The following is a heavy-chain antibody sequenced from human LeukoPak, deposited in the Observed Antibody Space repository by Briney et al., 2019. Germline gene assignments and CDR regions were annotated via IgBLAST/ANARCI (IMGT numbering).Heavy chain of an antibody. J-gene: IGHJ4*02. CDR1: GGSISSSNYY. D-gene: IGHD1-26*01. V-gene: IGHV4-39*07. CDR3: ARVRGEWELPFSYFDY. CDR2: IYYSGST. Sequence: SETLSLTCTVSGGSISSSNYYWGWVRQPPGKGLEWIGSIYYSGSTYYRPSLESRVTISIDTSKNQFSLKLSSVTAADTAVYYCARVRGEWELPFSYFDYWGQGTLVTVST.